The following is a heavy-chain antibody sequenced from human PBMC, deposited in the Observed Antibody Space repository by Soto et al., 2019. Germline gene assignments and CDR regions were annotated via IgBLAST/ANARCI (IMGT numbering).Heavy chain of an antibody. Sequence: ASVKVSCKASGYTFASYDINWVRQATGQGLEWMGWMNPNSGNTGYAQKFQGRVTMTRNTSISTAYMELSSLRSEDTAVYYCARGVPYDILTGGMGEPPLMDVWGQGTTVT. CDR1: GYTFASYD. J-gene: IGHJ6*02. CDR3: ARGVPYDILTGGMGEPPLMDV. V-gene: IGHV1-8*01. CDR2: MNPNSGNT. D-gene: IGHD3-9*01.